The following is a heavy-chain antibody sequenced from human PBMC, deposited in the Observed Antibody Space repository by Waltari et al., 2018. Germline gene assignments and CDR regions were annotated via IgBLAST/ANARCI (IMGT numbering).Heavy chain of an antibody. CDR1: GVSINSTW. J-gene: IGHJ4*02. CDR2: ISHSGST. V-gene: IGHV4-4*02. Sequence: QVQLQEPGPGLVTPSETLSLTCAVSGVSINSTWWSWVRQPPGKALEWIGEISHSGSTGYNPSLESRVTISLDKSNNQLSLKMNSVTAADTAVYYCARNFDSWGQGTLVTVSS. CDR3: ARNFDS.